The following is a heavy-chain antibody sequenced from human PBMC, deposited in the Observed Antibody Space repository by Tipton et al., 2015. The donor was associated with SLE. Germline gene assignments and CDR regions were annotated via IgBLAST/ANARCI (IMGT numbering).Heavy chain of an antibody. CDR2: IHSGGTI. CDR1: GLTFSSSG. Sequence: SLRLSCAASGLTFSSSGMSWVRQAPGKGLEWVSSIHSGGTIYYADSVKGRFTISRDNSKSTLYLQMNSLRAEDTAVYYCAKGAVSFDYWGQGTLVTVSP. J-gene: IGHJ4*02. CDR3: AKGAVSFDY. D-gene: IGHD4-11*01. V-gene: IGHV3-23*01.